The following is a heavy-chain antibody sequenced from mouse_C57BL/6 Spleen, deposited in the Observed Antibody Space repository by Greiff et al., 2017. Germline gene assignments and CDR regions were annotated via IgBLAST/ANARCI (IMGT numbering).Heavy chain of an antibody. J-gene: IGHJ4*01. CDR3: ARSRAAGAMDY. Sequence: QVQLQQSGAELARPGASVKLSCKASGYTFTSYGISWVKQRTGQGLEWIGEIYPRSGNTYYNEKFKGKATLTADKSSSTAYMELRGLTSGDSAVYFCARSRAAGAMDYWGQGTSGTVSS. D-gene: IGHD6-1*01. CDR1: GYTFTSYG. CDR2: IYPRSGNT. V-gene: IGHV1-81*01.